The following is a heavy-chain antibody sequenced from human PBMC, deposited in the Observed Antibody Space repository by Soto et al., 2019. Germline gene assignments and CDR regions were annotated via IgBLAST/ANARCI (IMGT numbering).Heavy chain of an antibody. CDR2: IYYSGTT. J-gene: IGHJ2*01. CDR1: GGSIPSIIYY. Sequence: QLQLQESGPGLVKPSETLSLTCSVSGGSIPSIIYYWGWVRQTPGKGLEWIGNIYYSGTTHYNPSHKSRVTISVDTSKNQFSLNRRSVTAADTAMYSCARVRGFGELSRSWVFDLWGRCTLVSVSS. V-gene: IGHV4-39*01. D-gene: IGHD3-10*01. CDR3: ARVRGFGELSRSWVFDL.